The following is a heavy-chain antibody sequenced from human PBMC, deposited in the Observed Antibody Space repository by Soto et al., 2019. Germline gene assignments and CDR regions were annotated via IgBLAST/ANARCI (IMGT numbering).Heavy chain of an antibody. J-gene: IGHJ4*02. D-gene: IGHD6-13*01. CDR2: ISGSGGST. Sequence: GSLGPAGSASGSTFSSYAMTWVRQAPGKGLEWVSIISGSGGSTYYADSVKGRFTISRDNSKSTLYLQMNNLRAEDTAVYYCAKGWGSTWYFFDYWGQGTPVTVSS. V-gene: IGHV3-23*01. CDR1: GSTFSSYA. CDR3: AKGWGSTWYFFDY.